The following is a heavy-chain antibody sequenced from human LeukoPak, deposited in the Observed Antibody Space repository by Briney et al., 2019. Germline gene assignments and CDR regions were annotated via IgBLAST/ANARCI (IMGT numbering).Heavy chain of an antibody. CDR1: GGSVSGYY. J-gene: IGHJ4*02. D-gene: IGHD3-10*01. V-gene: IGHV4-59*02. CDR3: ARFGAYYFDY. Sequence: PSETLSLTCTVSGGSVSGYYWSWIRQPPGKGLEWIGYIYYSGTTNYNPSLKSRVTMSVDTSKNQFSLKVTSVTAADTAVYYCARFGAYYFDYWGQGSLVTVSS. CDR2: IYYSGTT.